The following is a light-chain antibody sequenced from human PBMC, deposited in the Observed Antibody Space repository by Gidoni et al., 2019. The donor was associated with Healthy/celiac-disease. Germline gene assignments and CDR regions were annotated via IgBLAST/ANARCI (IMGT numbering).Light chain of an antibody. J-gene: IGKJ4*01. CDR3: MQALQTPLT. V-gene: IGKV2-28*01. Sequence: DIVMTQSPLSLPVTPGEPASISCMSSQSLLHSNVYNYLDWYLQKPGQSPQLLIYLGSNRASGVPDRFSGSGSGTDFTLKISRVEAEDVGVYYCMQALQTPLTFGGGTKVEIK. CDR1: QSLLHSNVYNY. CDR2: LGS.